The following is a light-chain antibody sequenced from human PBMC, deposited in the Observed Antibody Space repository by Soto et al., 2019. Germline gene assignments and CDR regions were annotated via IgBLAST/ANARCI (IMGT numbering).Light chain of an antibody. Sequence: EIAMTQSPATLSVSPGERATLTCRASQSVNSNLAWFQHKPGQAPRLLIFGASTRATGVPARFSGSGSGAEFTLTISSLQSEDFAVYYCQQYNSWPLGTFGPGTKVDI. V-gene: IGKV3-15*01. J-gene: IGKJ3*01. CDR3: QQYNSWPLGT. CDR1: QSVNSN. CDR2: GAS.